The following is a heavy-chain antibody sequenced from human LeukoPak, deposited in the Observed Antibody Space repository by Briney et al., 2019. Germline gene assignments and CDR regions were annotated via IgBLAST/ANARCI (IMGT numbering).Heavy chain of an antibody. J-gene: IGHJ4*02. CDR3: ARECSSTSCSYYFDY. D-gene: IGHD2-2*01. CDR2: IYYSGST. V-gene: IGHV4-59*01. CDR1: GGSISSYY. Sequence: SETLSLTCTVSGGSISSYYWSWIRQPPGKGLEWIGYIYYSGSTNYNPSLKSRVTISVDTSKNQFSLKLSSVTAADTAVYYCARECSSTSCSYYFDYWGQGALVTVSS.